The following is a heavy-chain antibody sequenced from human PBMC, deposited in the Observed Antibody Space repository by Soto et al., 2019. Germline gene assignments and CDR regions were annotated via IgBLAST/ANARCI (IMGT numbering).Heavy chain of an antibody. Sequence: QVQLVQSGAEVKNPGASVKVSCKASGYTCTRYGIGWARQAPGQGLEWMGWSNTYNGNTNYAQNVQGRGTLTTDTSTSTAYMELRSLRSNDTAIYYCAMVDVYVTPSPQDVWGQGTTVIVSS. J-gene: IGHJ6*02. CDR1: GYTCTRYG. CDR2: SNTYNGNT. V-gene: IGHV1-18*01. D-gene: IGHD3-16*01. CDR3: AMVDVYVTPSPQDV.